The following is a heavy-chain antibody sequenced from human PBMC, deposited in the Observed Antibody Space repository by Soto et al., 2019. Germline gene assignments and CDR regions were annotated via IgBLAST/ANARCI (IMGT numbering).Heavy chain of an antibody. V-gene: IGHV3-23*01. J-gene: IGHJ6*02. CDR2: ISGSGGST. D-gene: IGHD3-3*01. Sequence: GGSLRLSCAASGFTFSSYAMSWVRQAPGKGLEWVSAISGSGGSTYYADSVKGRFTISRDNSKNTLYLQMNSLRAEDTAVYYCAKAHLGITIFGVVPENYYYYYGMDVWGQGTAVTVS. CDR3: AKAHLGITIFGVVPENYYYYYGMDV. CDR1: GFTFSSYA.